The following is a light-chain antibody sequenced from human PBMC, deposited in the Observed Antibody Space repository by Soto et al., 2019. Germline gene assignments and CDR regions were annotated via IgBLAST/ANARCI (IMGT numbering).Light chain of an antibody. J-gene: IGKJ1*01. CDR2: DAY. CDR3: QQYPGT. V-gene: IGKV3D-15*01. CDR1: QSVSSN. Sequence: EIVMTQSPDTLSVSPGKRATLSCRASQSVSSNLAWSKQNPGQAPRLLIYDAYTRATGIPERFSGSGSGTDFPLTITRLEPEDFAVYYCQQYPGTFGQGTKVDIK.